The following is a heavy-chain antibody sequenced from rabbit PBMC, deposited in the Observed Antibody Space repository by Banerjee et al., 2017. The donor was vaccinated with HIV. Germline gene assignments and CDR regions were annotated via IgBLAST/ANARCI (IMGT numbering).Heavy chain of an antibody. V-gene: IGHV1S40*01. Sequence: QSLEESGGGLVKPGASLTLTCKASGFSFSSDYDMCWVRQAPGKGLEWIACIYAGSSGSTYYASWAKGRFTISSDNAQNTMDLQMDSLTAADTATYFCARDMFSGYGPFNLWGQGTLVTDS. CDR2: IYAGSSGST. CDR3: ARDMFSGYGPFNL. J-gene: IGHJ4*01. D-gene: IGHD6-1*01. CDR1: GFSFSSDYD.